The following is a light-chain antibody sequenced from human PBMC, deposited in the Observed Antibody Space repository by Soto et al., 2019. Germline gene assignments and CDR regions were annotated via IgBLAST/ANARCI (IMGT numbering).Light chain of an antibody. V-gene: IGLV2-14*01. Sequence: QSALTQPASVSGPPGQSIAISCTGTSSDVGGYDYVSWYQQHPGKAPKLMIYDVSNRPSGVSSRFSGSKSGNTASLTISGLQAEFDADYYCNSYTSSCTYVFGTGPKFTVL. CDR2: DVS. J-gene: IGLJ1*01. CDR1: SSDVGGYDY. CDR3: NSYTSSCTYV.